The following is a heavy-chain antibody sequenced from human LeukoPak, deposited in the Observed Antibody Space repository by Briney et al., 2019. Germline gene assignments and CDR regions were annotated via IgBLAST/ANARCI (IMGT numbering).Heavy chain of an antibody. CDR1: GVSFSGYY. V-gene: IGHV4-34*01. CDR3: ARDMSSGWSTYSDY. J-gene: IGHJ4*02. D-gene: IGHD6-19*01. CDR2: INHSGST. Sequence: KASETLSLTCAVYGVSFSGYYWSWIRQPPGKGLEWIGEINHSGSTNYNPSLKSRVTISVDTSKNQFSLKLSSVTAADTAVYYCARDMSSGWSTYSDYWGQGTLVTVSS.